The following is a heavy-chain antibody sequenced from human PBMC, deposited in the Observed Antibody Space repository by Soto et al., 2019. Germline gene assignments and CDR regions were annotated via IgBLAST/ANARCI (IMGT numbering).Heavy chain of an antibody. Sequence: GXSVKVPCTASGYSFTNYAIHWGRQGPGQRLEWMGWINAGNAKTKYSQKFQGRVTISRDTSASTAYMELSSLRSEDTAVYYCARDGEVAGNSNFDYWGQGTLVTVSS. D-gene: IGHD6-19*01. J-gene: IGHJ4*02. CDR3: ARDGEVAGNSNFDY. V-gene: IGHV1-3*01. CDR1: GYSFTNYA. CDR2: INAGNAKT.